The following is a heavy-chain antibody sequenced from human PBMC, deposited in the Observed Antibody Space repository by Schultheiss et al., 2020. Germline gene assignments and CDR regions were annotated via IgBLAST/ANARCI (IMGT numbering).Heavy chain of an antibody. CDR2: ISSSSSTI. CDR3: TTDYNWFDY. V-gene: IGHV3-48*01. J-gene: IGHJ4*02. D-gene: IGHD1-20*01. CDR1: GFTFSSYA. Sequence: GGSLRLSCAASGFTFSSYAMHWVRQAPGKGLEWVSYISSSSSTIYYADSVKGRFTISRDYSKNTVYLQMNSLKTEDTAVYYCTTDYNWFDYWGQGTLVTVSS.